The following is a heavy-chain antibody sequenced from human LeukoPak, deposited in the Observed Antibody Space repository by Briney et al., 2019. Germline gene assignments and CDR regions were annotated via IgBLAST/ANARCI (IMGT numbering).Heavy chain of an antibody. CDR2: INPNSGGT. CDR3: ARGYCSSTSCYTGYNWFDP. J-gene: IGHJ5*02. Sequence: ASVKVSCKASGYTFTGYYMHWARQAPGQGLGWMGWINPNSGGTNYAQKFQGRVTMTRDTSISTAYMELSRLRSDDTAVYYCARGYCSSTSCYTGYNWFDPWGQGTLVTVSS. V-gene: IGHV1-2*02. CDR1: GYTFTGYY. D-gene: IGHD2-2*02.